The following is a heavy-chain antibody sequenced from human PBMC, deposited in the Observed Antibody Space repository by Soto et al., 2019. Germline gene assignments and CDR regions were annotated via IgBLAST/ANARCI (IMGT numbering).Heavy chain of an antibody. CDR3: AHSKYIAVAGYFDY. D-gene: IGHD6-19*01. CDR2: IYWDDDK. Sequence: QITLKESGPTLVKPTQTLTLTCTFSGFSLDTSGVGVGWFRQPPGKALECLALIYWDDDKRYSSSLKGRLSITKDTSKNQAVLTMTNVDPVDTATYYCAHSKYIAVAGYFDYWGQGTLVTVSS. J-gene: IGHJ4*02. V-gene: IGHV2-5*02. CDR1: GFSLDTSGVG.